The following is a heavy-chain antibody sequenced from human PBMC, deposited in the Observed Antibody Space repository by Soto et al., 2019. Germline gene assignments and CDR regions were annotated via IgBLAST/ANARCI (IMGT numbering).Heavy chain of an antibody. D-gene: IGHD2-15*01. CDR3: ARDGGGYYLDY. CDR1: GFTFSSYA. J-gene: IGHJ4*02. Sequence: EVQLVESGGGLVQPGGSLRRSCAASGFTFSSYAMHWVRQAPGKGLEYVSAISSNGGSTYYANSVKGRFTISRDNSKNALYLQMGSLRAEDMAVYYCARDGGGYYLDYWGQATLVTVSS. CDR2: ISSNGGST. V-gene: IGHV3-64*01.